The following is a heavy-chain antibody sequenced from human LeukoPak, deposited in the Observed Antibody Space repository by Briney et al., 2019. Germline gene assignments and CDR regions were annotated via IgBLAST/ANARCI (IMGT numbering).Heavy chain of an antibody. CDR1: GGSISSHY. CDR3: ARHAIAARPHFDY. V-gene: IGHV4-59*11. D-gene: IGHD6-6*01. J-gene: IGHJ4*02. Sequence: SETLSLTCTVSGGSISSHYWSWIRQPPGKGLEWIGYIYYSGSTNYNPSLKSRVTMSVDTSKNQFSLKLSSVTAADTAVYYCARHAIAARPHFDYWGQGTLVTVSS. CDR2: IYYSGST.